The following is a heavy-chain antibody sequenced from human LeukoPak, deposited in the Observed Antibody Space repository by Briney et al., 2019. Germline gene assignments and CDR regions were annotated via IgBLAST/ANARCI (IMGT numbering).Heavy chain of an antibody. Sequence: SETLSLTCAVYGGSFSGYYWSWIRQPPGKGLEWIGEINHSGITNYNPSLKSRDTISLDTSKNQFSLKLSSVTAADTAVYYCARAELMGSYNWFDPWGQGTLVTVSS. V-gene: IGHV4-34*01. CDR2: INHSGIT. J-gene: IGHJ5*02. CDR1: GGSFSGYY. D-gene: IGHD2-8*01. CDR3: ARAELMGSYNWFDP.